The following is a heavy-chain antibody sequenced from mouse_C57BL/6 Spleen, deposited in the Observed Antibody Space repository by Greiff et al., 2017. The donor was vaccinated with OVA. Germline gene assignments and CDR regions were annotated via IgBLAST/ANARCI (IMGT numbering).Heavy chain of an antibody. J-gene: IGHJ4*01. CDR3: TRAGYYAVDY. CDR1: GFTFSSYA. V-gene: IGHV5-9-1*02. Sequence: EVQVVESGEGLVKPGGSLKLSCAASGFTFSSYAMSWVRQTPEQRLEWVAYISSGGDNIYYADTVKGRFTLSRDNARNTLYLQMSSLKSEDTAMYYCTRAGYYAVDYWGQGTSVTVSS. CDR2: ISSGGDNI.